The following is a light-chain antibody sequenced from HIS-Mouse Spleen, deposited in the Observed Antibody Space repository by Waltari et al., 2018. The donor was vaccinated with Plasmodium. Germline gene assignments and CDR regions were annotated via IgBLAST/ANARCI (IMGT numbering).Light chain of an antibody. V-gene: IGKV3-20*01. CDR1: QSVSSSY. CDR3: QQYNNWPFT. Sequence: EIVLTQSPGTLSLSQGERATLSCRASQSVSSSYLAWYQQKPGQAPRLLIYGASSRATGIPDRFSGSGSGTDFTLTISSLQSEDFAVYYCQQYNNWPFTFGPGTKVDIK. J-gene: IGKJ3*01. CDR2: GAS.